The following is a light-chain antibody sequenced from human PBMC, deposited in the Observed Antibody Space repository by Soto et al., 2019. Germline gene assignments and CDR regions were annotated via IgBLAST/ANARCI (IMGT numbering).Light chain of an antibody. V-gene: IGKV1-9*01. CDR2: AAS. CDR1: QGISSY. J-gene: IGKJ5*01. Sequence: DIHFTQSPSFLSASVGDRVTITCRASQGISSYLAWYQQKPGKAPKLLIYAASTLQSGVPSRFSGSGSGTEFTLTISSLQPEDFATYYCQQLNSYPRRVTFGQGTRLEIK. CDR3: QQLNSYPRRVT.